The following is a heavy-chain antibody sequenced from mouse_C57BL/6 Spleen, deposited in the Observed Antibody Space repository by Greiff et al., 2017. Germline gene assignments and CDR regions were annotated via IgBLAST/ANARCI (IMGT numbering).Heavy chain of an antibody. CDR1: GYSFTGYY. CDR2: INPSTGGT. V-gene: IGHV1-42*01. Sequence: EVKLLESGPELVKPGASVKISCKASGYSFTGYYMNWVKQSPEKSLEWIGEINPSTGGTTYNQKFKAKATLTVDKSSSTAYMQLKSLTSEDSAVYYCARFDYYGSSWFAYWGQGTLVTVSA. J-gene: IGHJ3*01. D-gene: IGHD1-1*01. CDR3: ARFDYYGSSWFAY.